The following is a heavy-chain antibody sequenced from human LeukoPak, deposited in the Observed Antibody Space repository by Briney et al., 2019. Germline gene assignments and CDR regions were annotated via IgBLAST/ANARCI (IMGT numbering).Heavy chain of an antibody. D-gene: IGHD4-17*01. CDR3: AREMPSTVTGL. V-gene: IGHV3-21*01. CDR1: GFTFSSYS. J-gene: IGHJ4*02. Sequence: GGSLRLSCAASGFTFSSYSMNWVRQAPGKGLEWVSSISSSSYIYYADSVKGRFTISRDNAKNSLYLQMNSLRAEDTAVYYCAREMPSTVTGLWGQGTLVTVSS. CDR2: ISSSSYI.